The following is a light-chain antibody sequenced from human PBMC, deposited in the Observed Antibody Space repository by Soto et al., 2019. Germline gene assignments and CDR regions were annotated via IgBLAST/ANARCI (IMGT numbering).Light chain of an antibody. J-gene: IGKJ1*01. Sequence: DIQMTQSPSTLSASVGDTVTITCRASQSFSNWLAWYQQKPGKAPKFLIYKASTLESGVPSRFSGSGSGTXXXXXXXXXXXXXFXTXYXXQYNSYSWTFGQGTKVEIK. V-gene: IGKV1-5*03. CDR2: KAS. CDR3: XQYNSYSWT. CDR1: QSFSNW.